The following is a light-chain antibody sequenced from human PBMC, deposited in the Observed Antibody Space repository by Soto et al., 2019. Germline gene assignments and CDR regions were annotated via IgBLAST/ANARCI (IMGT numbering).Light chain of an antibody. CDR3: HQYNSDSWT. Sequence: DIQMTQSPSTLSASVGDRVTITCRASQSISSWLAWYQQKPGKAPKLLIYDASSLESGVPSRFSGSGSGTEFTLTISSLQPDDFATYYCHQYNSDSWTFGQGPKVDIK. CDR1: QSISSW. V-gene: IGKV1-5*01. J-gene: IGKJ1*01. CDR2: DAS.